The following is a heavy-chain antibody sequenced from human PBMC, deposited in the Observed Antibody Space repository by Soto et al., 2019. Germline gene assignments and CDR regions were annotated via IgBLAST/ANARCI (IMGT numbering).Heavy chain of an antibody. V-gene: IGHV5-10-1*01. CDR3: ARQGSYWFDP. J-gene: IGHJ5*02. Sequence: ESLKIWCKESEYSCTTYYINWVRQIPGKGLEWMGRIDPSDSYINYSPSFQGHVTFSVDKSITTAYLQWNSLKASDTAMYYCARQGSYWFDPWGQGTLVTVSS. CDR2: IDPSDSYI. CDR1: EYSCTTYY. D-gene: IGHD2-15*01.